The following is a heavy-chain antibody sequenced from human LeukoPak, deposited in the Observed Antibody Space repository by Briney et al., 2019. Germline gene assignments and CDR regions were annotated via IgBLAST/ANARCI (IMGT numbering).Heavy chain of an antibody. Sequence: GGSLRLSYAASGFTFSNAYIMWVRQAPGKGLEWVGRIKSKADGGTTDYAAPVKDRFSISRDGSKNTLYLQMNSLKTEDTAVYYCTSEEDDYRGRTGYWGQGTLVTVSS. V-gene: IGHV3-15*01. CDR2: IKSKADGGTT. CDR1: GFTFSNAY. CDR3: TSEEDDYRGRTGY. J-gene: IGHJ4*02. D-gene: IGHD4-23*01.